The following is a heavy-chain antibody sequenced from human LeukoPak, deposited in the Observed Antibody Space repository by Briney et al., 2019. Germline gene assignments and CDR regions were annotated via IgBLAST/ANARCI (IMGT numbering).Heavy chain of an antibody. J-gene: IGHJ3*02. V-gene: IGHV4-39*01. CDR2: IHYSGST. D-gene: IGHD6-13*01. CDR1: GGSISSSGYY. Sequence: PSETLSPTCTVSGGSISSSGYYWGWIRQPPGRGLEWIGRIHYSGSTYYNPSLKSRVTISVDTSKNQFSLKLSSVTAADTAVYYCARPSSGYSSSWDAFDIWGQGTMVTVSS. CDR3: ARPSSGYSSSWDAFDI.